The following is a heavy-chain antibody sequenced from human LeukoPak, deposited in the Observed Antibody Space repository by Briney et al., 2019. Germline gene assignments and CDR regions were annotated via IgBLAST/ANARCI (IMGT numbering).Heavy chain of an antibody. CDR3: AILPYYYGSESDAFDI. V-gene: IGHV3-23*01. J-gene: IGHJ3*02. CDR2: ISGSGGTT. D-gene: IGHD3-10*01. CDR1: GVTFSSYA. Sequence: GGSLRLSCAASGVTFSSYAMSWVRQAPGQGLEGVSSISGSGGTTHYADSVKGRFTISRHNSKNTLSLQMNSLRPQDAAVYYCAILPYYYGSESDAFDIWGQGTMVTVSS.